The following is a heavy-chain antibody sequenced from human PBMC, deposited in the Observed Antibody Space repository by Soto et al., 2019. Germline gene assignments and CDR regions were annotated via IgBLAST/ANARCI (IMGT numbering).Heavy chain of an antibody. CDR2: INPSGGST. J-gene: IGHJ4*02. CDR1: GYTFTSYY. Sequence: ASVKVSCKASGYTFTSYYTHWVRQAPGQGLEWMGIINPSGGSTSYAQKFQGRVTMTRDTSTSTVYMELSSLRSEDTAVYYCARDQAAVAGTSSPDYWGQGTLVTVSS. CDR3: ARDQAAVAGTSSPDY. D-gene: IGHD6-19*01. V-gene: IGHV1-46*01.